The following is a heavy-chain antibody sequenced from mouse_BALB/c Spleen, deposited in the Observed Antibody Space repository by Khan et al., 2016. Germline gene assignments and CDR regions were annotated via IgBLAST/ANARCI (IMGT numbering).Heavy chain of an antibody. J-gene: IGHJ3*01. CDR1: GFNIKDTY. D-gene: IGHD2-4*01. CDR2: IDPANDNT. V-gene: IGHV14-3*02. CDR3: ARAYSDSSFAY. Sequence: EVQLQESGAELVKPGASVKLSCTASGFNIKDTYMHWMIQRPEQGLEWIGRIDPANDNTKYDPKFQGKATITADTSSNTAYLQLSSLTSEDTAVYCYARAYSDSSFAYWGEGTLVTASA.